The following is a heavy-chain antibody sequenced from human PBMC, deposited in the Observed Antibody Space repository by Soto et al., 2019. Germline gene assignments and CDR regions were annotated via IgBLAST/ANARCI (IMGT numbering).Heavy chain of an antibody. V-gene: IGHV1-69*14. Sequence: QVQLVQSGSEVKKPGSSVKVSCKASGGTFSSYAISWVRQVPGQGLEWMGGIMPIFGTPDYAHKFQGRVNITADKSTSIAYMEMSSLRSEDTGVYYCARDKNRPQLGGNYYYIMDVCGEGTTVTVSS. CDR1: GGTFSSYA. J-gene: IGHJ6*04. D-gene: IGHD3-3*02. CDR2: IMPIFGTP. CDR3: ARDKNRPQLGGNYYYIMDV.